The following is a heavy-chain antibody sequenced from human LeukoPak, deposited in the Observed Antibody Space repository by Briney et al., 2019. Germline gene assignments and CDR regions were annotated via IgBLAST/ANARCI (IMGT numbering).Heavy chain of an antibody. D-gene: IGHD2-2*02. V-gene: IGHV4-39*07. CDR2: IYYSGST. J-gene: IGHJ2*01. Sequence: PSETLSLTCTVSGGSISSSSYYWGWIRQPPGKGLEWIGSIYYSGSTYYNPSLKSRVTISVDTSKNQFSLKLSSETAADTAVYYCARGDTAPRPGRYFDLWGRGTLVTVSS. CDR1: GGSISSSSYY. CDR3: ARGDTAPRPGRYFDL.